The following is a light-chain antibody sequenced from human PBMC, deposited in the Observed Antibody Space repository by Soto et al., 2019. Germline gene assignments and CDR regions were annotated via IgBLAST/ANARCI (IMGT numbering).Light chain of an antibody. Sequence: DIQMTQSPSSVSASVGDRVTITCRASRPVSSWLAWYQQKPGEAPKLLIYAISSLQTGVPSRFSGSGSGTDFTLTISSLQPEHFASYYCQEANSFTFGGGTKVDIK. CDR2: AIS. CDR1: RPVSSW. CDR3: QEANSFT. V-gene: IGKV1-12*02. J-gene: IGKJ4*01.